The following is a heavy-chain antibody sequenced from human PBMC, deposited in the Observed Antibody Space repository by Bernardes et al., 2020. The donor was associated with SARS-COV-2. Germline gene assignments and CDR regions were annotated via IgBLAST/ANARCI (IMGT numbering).Heavy chain of an antibody. CDR1: GYTLTELS. CDR3: ATGALIAVAGRKNWFDP. CDR2: FDPEDGET. J-gene: IGHJ5*02. Sequence: ASMKVSCKVSGYTLTELSMHWVRQAPGKGLEWMGGFDPEDGETIYAQKFQGRVTMTEDTSTDTAYMELSSLRSEDTAVYYCATGALIAVAGRKNWFDPWGQGTLVTVSS. V-gene: IGHV1-24*01. D-gene: IGHD6-19*01.